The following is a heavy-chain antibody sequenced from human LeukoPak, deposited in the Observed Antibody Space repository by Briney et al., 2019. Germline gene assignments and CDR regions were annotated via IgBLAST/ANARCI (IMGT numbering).Heavy chain of an antibody. Sequence: RASVKVSCKASGYTFTGYYMHWVRQAPGQGLEWMGWINPNSGGTNYAQKFQGRVTMTRDTSISTAYMELSRLRSDDTAVYYCARVRLYYYDSSGYYLEEGFDYWGQGTLVTVSS. D-gene: IGHD3-22*01. J-gene: IGHJ4*02. CDR2: INPNSGGT. V-gene: IGHV1-2*02. CDR1: GYTFTGYY. CDR3: ARVRLYYYDSSGYYLEEGFDY.